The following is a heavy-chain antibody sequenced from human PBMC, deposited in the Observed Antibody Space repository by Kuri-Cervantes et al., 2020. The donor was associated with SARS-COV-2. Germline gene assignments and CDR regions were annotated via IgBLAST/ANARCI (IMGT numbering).Heavy chain of an antibody. CDR2: INPNSGGT. CDR1: GYTFINYY. CDR3: ARGDKEVFDY. Sequence: ASVKVSCKASGYTFINYYMHWVRQAPGQGLEWMGWINPNSGGTNYAQKFQGWVTMTRDTSISTAYMELSRLRSDDTAVYYCARGDKEVFDYWGQGTLVTVSS. V-gene: IGHV1-2*04. J-gene: IGHJ4*02.